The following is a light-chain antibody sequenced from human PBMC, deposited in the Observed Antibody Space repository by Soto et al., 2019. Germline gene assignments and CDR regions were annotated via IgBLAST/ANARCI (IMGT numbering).Light chain of an antibody. J-gene: IGKJ1*01. V-gene: IGKV3-15*01. CDR2: GSS. Sequence: EIVMTQSPATLSVSPGERDTISCRASQSVSSNLAWYQQKPGQAPRLLIYGSSTRATGIPARFSGSGSGTEFTLTISSLQSEDFAVYYCQQYNNWPPWTFGQGTKV. CDR1: QSVSSN. CDR3: QQYNNWPPWT.